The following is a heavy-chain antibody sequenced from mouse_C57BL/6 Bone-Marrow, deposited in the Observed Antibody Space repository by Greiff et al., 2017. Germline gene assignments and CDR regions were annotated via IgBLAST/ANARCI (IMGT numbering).Heavy chain of an antibody. Sequence: QVQLQQSGAELVKPGASVKLSCKASGYTFTEYTIHWVKQRSGQGLEWIGWFYPGSGSIKYNEKFKDKATLTADKSSSTVYMELSRLTSEDSAVYVCARHEERDYYGSRGYYFDYWGQGTTLTVSS. J-gene: IGHJ2*01. V-gene: IGHV1-62-2*01. CDR2: FYPGSGSI. CDR3: ARHEERDYYGSRGYYFDY. CDR1: GYTFTEYT. D-gene: IGHD1-1*01.